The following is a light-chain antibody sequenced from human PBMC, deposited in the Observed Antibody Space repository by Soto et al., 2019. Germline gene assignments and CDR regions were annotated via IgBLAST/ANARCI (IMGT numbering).Light chain of an antibody. CDR3: QQYLSYPYN. CDR2: AAA. CDR1: QGISSF. V-gene: IGKV1-8*01. J-gene: IGKJ2*01. Sequence: AIRMTQSPSSISASTGDRVTITCRASQGISSFLAWYQQKPGKAPKLLIYAAATLQRGVPSRFSASGSETDFTLTISRLQSEDYATYFRQQYLSYPYNFGQGTKLEI.